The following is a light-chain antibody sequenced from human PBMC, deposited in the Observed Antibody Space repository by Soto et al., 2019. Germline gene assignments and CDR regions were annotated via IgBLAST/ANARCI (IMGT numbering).Light chain of an antibody. CDR2: KAS. CDR3: QHYYGFSRT. Sequence: DIQMTQSPSALSASVGDRVTITCRASQSISNYLALYQQKPGTAPQLLIYKASSLESGVPSRFSGSGSGTEFTLTISSLQPDDFATYYCQHYYGFSRTFGQGTKVDIK. CDR1: QSISNY. J-gene: IGKJ1*01. V-gene: IGKV1-5*03.